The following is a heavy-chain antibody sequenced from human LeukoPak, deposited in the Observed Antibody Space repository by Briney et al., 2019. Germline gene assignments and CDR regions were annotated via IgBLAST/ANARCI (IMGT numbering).Heavy chain of an antibody. CDR3: ARDENSGYGTFDY. V-gene: IGHV4-39*07. Sequence: SETLSLTCAVSGGSISSSSYYWGWIRQPPGKGLEWIGSIYYSGSTYYNPSLKSRVTISVDTSKNQFSLNLSSVTDADTAVYYCARDENSGYGTFDYWGQGTLVTVSS. CDR1: GGSISSSSYY. D-gene: IGHD5-12*01. CDR2: IYYSGST. J-gene: IGHJ4*02.